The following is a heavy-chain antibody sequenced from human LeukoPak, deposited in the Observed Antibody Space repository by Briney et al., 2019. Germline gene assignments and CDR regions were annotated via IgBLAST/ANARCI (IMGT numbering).Heavy chain of an antibody. CDR3: ARDSMVYGDYPLFDY. V-gene: IGHV3-53*01. D-gene: IGHD4-17*01. CDR2: IYSGGST. J-gene: IGHJ4*02. Sequence: PGGSLRLSCAASGFTVSSNYMSWVRQAPGKGLEWVSVIYSGGSTYYADSVKGRFTISRDNSKNTLYLQMNSLRAEDTAVYYCARDSMVYGDYPLFDYWGQGTLVTVSS. CDR1: GFTVSSNY.